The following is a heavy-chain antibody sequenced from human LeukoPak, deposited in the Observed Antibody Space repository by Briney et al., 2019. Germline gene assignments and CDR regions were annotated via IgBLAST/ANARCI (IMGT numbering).Heavy chain of an antibody. J-gene: IGHJ4*02. CDR3: ARPGYSSGYYLQY. Sequence: GGSLRLSCAASGFTVSSNYMSWVRQAPGKGLEWVSVIYSGGSTYYADSVKGRFTISRDNSKNTLYLQMNSLRAEDTAVYYCARPGYSSGYYLQYWGQGTLVTVSS. CDR1: GFTVSSNY. V-gene: IGHV3-53*01. D-gene: IGHD3-22*01. CDR2: IYSGGST.